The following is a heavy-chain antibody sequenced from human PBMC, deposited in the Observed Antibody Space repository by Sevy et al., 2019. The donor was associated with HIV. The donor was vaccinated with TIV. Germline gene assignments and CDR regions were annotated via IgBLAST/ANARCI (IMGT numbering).Heavy chain of an antibody. J-gene: IGHJ4*02. CDR2: IYSGGST. V-gene: IGHV3-66*02. CDR3: ARDGGSYGYLY. Sequence: GGSLRLSCAASGFTVSSNYMSWVRQAPGKGLEWVSVIYSGGSTYYADSVKGRFTISRDNSKNTRYLQMNSLGAEDTAVYYCARDGGSYGYLYWGQGTLVTVSS. D-gene: IGHD5-18*01. CDR1: GFTVSSNY.